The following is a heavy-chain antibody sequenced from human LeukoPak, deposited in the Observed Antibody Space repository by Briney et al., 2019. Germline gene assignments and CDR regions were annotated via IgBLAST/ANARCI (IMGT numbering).Heavy chain of an antibody. D-gene: IGHD4-17*01. CDR2: ISSSSSTI. Sequence: GGSLRLSCAASGFTFSSYSMNWVRQAPGKGLEWVSYISSSSSTIYYADSVKGRFTISRDNAKNSLYLQMNSLRAEDTAVYYCARNDYGDYGPQGYFDLWGRGTLVTVSS. CDR1: GFTFSSYS. CDR3: ARNDYGDYGPQGYFDL. V-gene: IGHV3-48*01. J-gene: IGHJ2*01.